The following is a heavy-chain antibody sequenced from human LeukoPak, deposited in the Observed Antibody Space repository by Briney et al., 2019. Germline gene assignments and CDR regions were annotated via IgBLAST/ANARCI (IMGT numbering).Heavy chain of an antibody. CDR1: GGSISSSRYY. D-gene: IGHD4-17*01. CDR3: ARHTDYGDYYFDY. CDR2: IYYSGST. Sequence: SETLSLTCTVSGGSISSSRYYWGWIRQPPGKALEWIGSIYYSGSTYYNPSLKSRVTISVDTSKNQFSLKLSSVTAADTAVYYCARHTDYGDYYFDYWGQGTLVTVSS. J-gene: IGHJ4*02. V-gene: IGHV4-39*01.